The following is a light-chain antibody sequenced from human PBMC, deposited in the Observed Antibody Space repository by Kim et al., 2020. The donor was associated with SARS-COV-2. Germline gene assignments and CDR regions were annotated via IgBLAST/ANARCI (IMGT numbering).Light chain of an antibody. Sequence: DIQMTQSPSSLSASVGDRVTITCQASQDISNYLNWYQQKPGKAPKLLIYDASNLETGVPSRFSGSGSGTEFTFTISSLQPEDIATYYCQQYDNLPWTFGQGTKVDIK. CDR1: QDISNY. J-gene: IGKJ1*01. CDR2: DAS. V-gene: IGKV1-33*01. CDR3: QQYDNLPWT.